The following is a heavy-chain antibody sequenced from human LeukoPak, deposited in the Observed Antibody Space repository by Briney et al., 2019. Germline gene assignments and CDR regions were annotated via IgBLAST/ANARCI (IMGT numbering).Heavy chain of an antibody. CDR1: GFGFSRSA. J-gene: IGHJ4*02. D-gene: IGHD2-21*02. Sequence: GEALRLSCTDSGFGFSRSAMTWVRQAPGRGLEWVASIGGAGGGISAGITYYSDSVKGRFTISRDNSKSILYLQMDSLRAEDTAIYYCAKPPYCGGDCYSGFDYWGQGTLVTVSS. CDR2: IGGAGGGISAGIT. V-gene: IGHV3-23*01. CDR3: AKPPYCGGDCYSGFDY.